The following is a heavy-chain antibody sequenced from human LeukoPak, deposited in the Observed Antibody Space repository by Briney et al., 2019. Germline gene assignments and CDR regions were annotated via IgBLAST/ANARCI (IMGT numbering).Heavy chain of an antibody. CDR1: GGSISSGGYY. Sequence: PSQTLSLTCTVSGGSISSGGYYWSWIRQHPGKGLEWIGYIYYNGSTYYTPSLKSRVTISVDASKNQFSLKLSSVTAADTAVYHCARGYELDYWGQGTLVTVSS. D-gene: IGHD2-2*01. CDR2: IYYNGST. CDR3: ARGYELDY. J-gene: IGHJ4*02. V-gene: IGHV4-31*03.